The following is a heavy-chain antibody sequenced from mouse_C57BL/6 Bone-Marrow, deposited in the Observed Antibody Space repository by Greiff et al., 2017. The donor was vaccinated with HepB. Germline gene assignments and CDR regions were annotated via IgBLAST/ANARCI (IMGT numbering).Heavy chain of an antibody. V-gene: IGHV5-17*01. CDR3: ARTYYSNRWYFDY. Sequence: EVMLVESGGGLVKPGGSLKLSCAASGFTFSDYGMHWVRQAPEKGLEWVAYISSGSSTIYYADTVKGRFTISRDNAKNTLFLQMTSLRSEDTAMYYCARTYYSNRWYFDYWGRGTTLTVSS. CDR2: ISSGSSTI. CDR1: GFTFSDYG. J-gene: IGHJ2*01. D-gene: IGHD2-5*01.